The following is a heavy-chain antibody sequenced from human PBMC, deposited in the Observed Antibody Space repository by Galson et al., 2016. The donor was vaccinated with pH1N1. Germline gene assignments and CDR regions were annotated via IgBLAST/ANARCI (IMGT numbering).Heavy chain of an antibody. D-gene: IGHD6-13*01. CDR3: ARAIATADSL. Sequence: SLRLSCAASGFTFSNYWMHWVRQVPGKGLEWVANIKQDGSKIYYVDSVKGRFTISRDNAKNSLYLQMNSLRAEDTAVYYCARAIATADSLWGQGTLVTVSS. V-gene: IGHV3-7*01. CDR1: GFTFSNYW. CDR2: IKQDGSKI. J-gene: IGHJ4*02.